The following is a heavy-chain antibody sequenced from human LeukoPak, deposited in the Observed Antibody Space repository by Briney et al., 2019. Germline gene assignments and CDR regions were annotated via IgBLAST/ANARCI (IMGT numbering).Heavy chain of an antibody. CDR2: IRSKAYGGTT. Sequence: PGRSLRLSCTASGFTSGDYAMSWVRQAPGKGLEWVGFIRSKAYGGTTEYAASVKGRFTISRDDSKSIAYLQMNSLKTEDTAVYYCTRDSGSYFNEYYFDYWGQGTLVTVSS. D-gene: IGHD1-26*01. CDR3: TRDSGSYFNEYYFDY. V-gene: IGHV3-49*04. CDR1: GFTSGDYA. J-gene: IGHJ4*02.